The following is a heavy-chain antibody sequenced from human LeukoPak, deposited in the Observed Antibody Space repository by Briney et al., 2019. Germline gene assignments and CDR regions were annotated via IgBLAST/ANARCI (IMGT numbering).Heavy chain of an antibody. J-gene: IGHJ4*02. V-gene: IGHV4-59*12. CDR1: GGSISSYY. Sequence: SETLSLTCTVSGGSISSYYWSWIRQPPGKGLEWIGYIYYSGSTNYNPSLKSRVTISVDTSKNQFSLKLSSVTAADTAVYYCARDSFFDSIWGSHRYDFEYWGQGTLVTVSS. D-gene: IGHD3-16*02. CDR2: IYYSGST. CDR3: ARDSFFDSIWGSHRYDFEY.